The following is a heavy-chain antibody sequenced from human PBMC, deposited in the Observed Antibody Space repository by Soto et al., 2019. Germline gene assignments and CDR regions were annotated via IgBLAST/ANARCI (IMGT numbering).Heavy chain of an antibody. CDR3: ARVTVGDAFDI. CDR1: GASISSGGYS. V-gene: IGHV4-30-2*01. D-gene: IGHD4-17*01. J-gene: IGHJ3*02. Sequence: SETLSLTCAVSGASISSGGYSWSWIRQPPGKGLEWIGYIYHSGSTYYNPSLKSRVTISVDRSKNQFSLKLSSVTAADTAVYYCARVTVGDAFDIWGQGTMVTVSS. CDR2: IYHSGST.